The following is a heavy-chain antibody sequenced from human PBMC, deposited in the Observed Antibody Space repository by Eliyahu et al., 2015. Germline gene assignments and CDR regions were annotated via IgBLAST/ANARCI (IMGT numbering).Heavy chain of an antibody. CDR1: XAXMNKDNFY. J-gene: IGHJ4*02. D-gene: IGHD1-26*01. Sequence: QVQLRESGPGLVEPXGTLSLTCIXXXAXMNKDNFYWGWIRQAPGKGLXWIGSIYYNGKTFFNLSLEGRVSISLDSSNNQFFLRLASVTAADTAVYYCARLGVSRAPPSYWGKGALVTVSS. V-gene: IGHV4-39*01. CDR2: IYYNGKT. CDR3: ARLGVSRAPPSY.